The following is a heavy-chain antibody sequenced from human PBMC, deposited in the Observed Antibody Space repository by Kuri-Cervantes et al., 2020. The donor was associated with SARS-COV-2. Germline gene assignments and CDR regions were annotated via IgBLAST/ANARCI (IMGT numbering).Heavy chain of an antibody. CDR2: ISYDGSNK. CDR3: ARDPTAGRLRYFDWFSSGPSNYYGMDV. Sequence: GGSLRLSCAASGFTFSSYAMHWARQAPGKGLEWVAVISYDGSNKYHADSVKGRFTISRDNSKNTLYLQMNSLRAEDTAVYYCARDPTAGRLRYFDWFSSGPSNYYGMDVWGQGTTVTVSS. V-gene: IGHV3-30-3*01. D-gene: IGHD3-9*01. CDR1: GFTFSSYA. J-gene: IGHJ6*02.